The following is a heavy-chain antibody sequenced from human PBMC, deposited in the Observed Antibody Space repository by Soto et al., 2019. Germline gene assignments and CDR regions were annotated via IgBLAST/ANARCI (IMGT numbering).Heavy chain of an antibody. CDR2: ISGSGGST. D-gene: IGHD6-6*01. Sequence: GGSLRLSCAASGFTVSSNYMSWVRQAPGKGLEWVSVISGSGGSTYYADSVKGRFTISRDNSKNTLYLQMNSLRAEDTAVYYCAKDLRYSSSPLYFDYWGQGTLVTVSS. CDR1: GFTVSSNY. CDR3: AKDLRYSSSPLYFDY. J-gene: IGHJ4*02. V-gene: IGHV3-23*01.